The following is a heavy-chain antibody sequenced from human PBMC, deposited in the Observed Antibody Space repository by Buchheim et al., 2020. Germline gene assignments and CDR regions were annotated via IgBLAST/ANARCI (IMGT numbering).Heavy chain of an antibody. CDR3: ARASGSSLYYFDY. V-gene: IGHV3-21*02. Sequence: EVQLMESGGGLVKPGGSLRLSCAASGFTFSYFEMTWVRQAPGKGLEWVSSISSSFISYKYYADSVKGRFTISRANAKNSLYMHMNSLSVEDTAVYYCARASGSSLYYFDYWGQGTL. CDR2: ISSSFISYK. CDR1: GFTFSYFE. D-gene: IGHD1-26*01. J-gene: IGHJ4*02.